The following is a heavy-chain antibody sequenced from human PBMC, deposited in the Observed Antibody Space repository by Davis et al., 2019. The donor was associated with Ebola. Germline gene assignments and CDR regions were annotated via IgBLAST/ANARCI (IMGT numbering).Heavy chain of an antibody. D-gene: IGHD6-13*01. CDR2: ISGSGGST. CDR3: ARGQLSDY. V-gene: IGHV3-23*01. CDR1: GFTFSSYA. J-gene: IGHJ4*02. Sequence: GESLKISCAASGFTFSSYAMSWVRQAPGKGLEWVSAISGSGGSTYYADSVKGRFTISRDNSKNTLYLQMNSLRAEDTAVYYCARGQLSDYWGQGTLVNVSS.